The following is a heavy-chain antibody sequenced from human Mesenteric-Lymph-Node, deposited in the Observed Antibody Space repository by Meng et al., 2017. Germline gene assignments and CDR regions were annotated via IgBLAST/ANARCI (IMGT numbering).Heavy chain of an antibody. CDR3: AGGATNIFEY. Sequence: GESLKISCAASGFTFSSYAMSWVRQAPGKGLEWVSAISGSGGSTYYADSVKGRFTISRDNSKNTVYLQMNSLRAEDTAVYYCAGGATNIFEYWGQGTLVTVSS. J-gene: IGHJ4*02. D-gene: IGHD5-12*01. V-gene: IGHV3-23*01. CDR2: ISGSGGST. CDR1: GFTFSSYA.